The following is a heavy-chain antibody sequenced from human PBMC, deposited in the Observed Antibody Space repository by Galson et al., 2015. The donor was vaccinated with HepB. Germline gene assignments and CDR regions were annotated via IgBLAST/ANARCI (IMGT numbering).Heavy chain of an antibody. J-gene: IGHJ6*02. Sequence: SLRLSCAASGFTFSSYGMHWVRQAPGKGLEWVAVISYDGSNKYYADSVKGRFTISRDNSKNTLYLQMNSLRAEDTAVYYCAKDHSRHYDFWSGYYNNYYGMDVWGQGTTVTVSS. CDR2: ISYDGSNK. CDR1: GFTFSSYG. V-gene: IGHV3-30*18. CDR3: AKDHSRHYDFWSGYYNNYYGMDV. D-gene: IGHD3-3*01.